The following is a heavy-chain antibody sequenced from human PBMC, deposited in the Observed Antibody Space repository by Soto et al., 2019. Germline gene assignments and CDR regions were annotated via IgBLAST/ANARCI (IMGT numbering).Heavy chain of an antibody. CDR2: IIPKLGSA. V-gene: IGHV1-69*01. CDR1: GGGNLRDYR. CDR3: ARGGGRYNFGAVY. J-gene: IGHJ4*02. D-gene: IGHD2-15*01. Sequence: QVQLVQSGAEVKKPGSSVQVSCKASGGGNLRDYRTTWVRQAPGQGLEWMGGIIPKLGSANYAQNFQGRVTITAEESTNTVNMELKSLRSEDTAVYYCARGGGRYNFGAVYWGQGTPVTVSS.